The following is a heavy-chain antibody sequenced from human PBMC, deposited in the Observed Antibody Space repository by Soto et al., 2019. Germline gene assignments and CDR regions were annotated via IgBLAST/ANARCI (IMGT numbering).Heavy chain of an antibody. J-gene: IGHJ2*01. CDR1: GYTFTSYA. D-gene: IGHD1-26*01. Sequence: QVQLLQYGAEWKKPGASVKVSCKASGYTFTSYAMHWVRQAPGQRREWMGWINAGNGNTKYSQKFQGRVTITRDTSASTAYMDLSSLRSEDTAVYYCARGGSLYGYFDLWGRGTLVTVSS. V-gene: IGHV1-3*01. CDR2: INAGNGNT. CDR3: ARGGSLYGYFDL.